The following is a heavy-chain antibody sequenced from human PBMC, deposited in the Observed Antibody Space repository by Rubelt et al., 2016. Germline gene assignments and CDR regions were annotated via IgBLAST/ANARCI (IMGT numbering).Heavy chain of an antibody. CDR2: VSYDGSNK. D-gene: IGHD1-26*01. CDR1: SSYA. CDR3: GRDLSGRDDY. J-gene: IGHJ4*02. Sequence: SSYAMHWVRQAPGKGLDWVAVVSYDGSNKFYADSVKGRFTISRDDSKNTLDLQMNSLRVEDTAVYFCGRDLSGRDDYWGQGTLVTVSS. V-gene: IGHV3-30*04.